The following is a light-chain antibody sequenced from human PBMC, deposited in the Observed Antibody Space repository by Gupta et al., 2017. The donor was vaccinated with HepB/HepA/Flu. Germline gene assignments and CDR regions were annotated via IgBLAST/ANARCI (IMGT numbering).Light chain of an antibody. V-gene: IGKV3-11*01. Sequence: TLSFSPVERATLSCRASQSVSRYLAWYQQKPGQAPRLLIYDASNRATAIPSRFSGSGSGTDFTLTISSREPEDFAVYYCQQRSNWPPTFGQGTXLEIK. CDR1: QSVSRY. CDR3: QQRSNWPPT. J-gene: IGKJ5*01. CDR2: DAS.